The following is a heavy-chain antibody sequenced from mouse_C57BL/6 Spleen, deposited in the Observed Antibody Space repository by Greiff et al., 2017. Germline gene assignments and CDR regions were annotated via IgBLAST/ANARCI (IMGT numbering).Heavy chain of an antibody. Sequence: QVQLQQPGAELVKPGASVKMSCTASGSTFTGACIPWVKQRPGQGLEWIGGIYPGNGGTNYTAKFKSKATLTEDTSSSTAYMQLSSLTSEDAADYYSARSGFYFDYWGQGTTLTVSS. J-gene: IGHJ2*01. CDR3: ARSGFYFDY. CDR2: IYPGNGGT. D-gene: IGHD3-2*02. CDR1: GSTFTGAC. V-gene: IGHV1-55*01.